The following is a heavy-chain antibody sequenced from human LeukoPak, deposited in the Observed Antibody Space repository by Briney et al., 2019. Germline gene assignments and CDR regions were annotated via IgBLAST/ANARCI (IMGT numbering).Heavy chain of an antibody. V-gene: IGHV1-18*01. CDR2: ISAYNGNT. Sequence: ASVKVSCKASGYTFTSYGISWVRQAPGQGLEWMGWISAYNGNTNYAQKLQGRVTMTTDTSTSTAYMELRSLRSDDTAVYYCARLRGYCGGDCSNWFDPWGQGTLVTVSS. CDR1: GYTFTSYG. D-gene: IGHD2-21*02. J-gene: IGHJ5*02. CDR3: ARLRGYCGGDCSNWFDP.